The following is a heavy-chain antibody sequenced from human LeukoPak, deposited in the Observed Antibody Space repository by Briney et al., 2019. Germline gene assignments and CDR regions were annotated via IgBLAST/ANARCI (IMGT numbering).Heavy chain of an antibody. Sequence: SETLSLTCTVSGVSISDYYWRWIRQSPGKGLEWIGDIKYSGDSNYNPSLKSRVTMSIDTSKNQFSLKLSSVTAADTAIYYCARIGHDLYQTFDFWGNGNLITVSS. J-gene: IGHJ4*01. D-gene: IGHD2-2*01. CDR3: ARIGHDLYQTFDF. CDR1: GVSISDYY. CDR2: IKYSGDS. V-gene: IGHV4-59*08.